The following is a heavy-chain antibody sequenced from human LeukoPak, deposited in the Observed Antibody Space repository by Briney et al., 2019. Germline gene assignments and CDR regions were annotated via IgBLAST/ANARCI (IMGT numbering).Heavy chain of an antibody. CDR2: INHSGST. CDR3: ASSPRRVDAFDI. Sequence: PSETLSLTCAVYGGSFSNYYWSWIRQPPGKGLEWIGEINHSGSTNYNPSLKSRVTIAVDTSKNQFSRRLSSVTAAETAVYYCASSPRRVDAFDIWGQGTMVTVSS. J-gene: IGHJ3*02. V-gene: IGHV4-34*01. CDR1: GGSFSNYY.